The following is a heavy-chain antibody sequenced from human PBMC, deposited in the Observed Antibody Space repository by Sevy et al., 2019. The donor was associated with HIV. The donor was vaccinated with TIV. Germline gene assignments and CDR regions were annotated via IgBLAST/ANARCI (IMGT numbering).Heavy chain of an antibody. J-gene: IGHJ4*02. CDR2: ISYDGSNK. Sequence: GGSLRLSCAASGFTFSSYAMHWVRQAPGKGLEWVAVISYDGSNKYYADSVKGRFTIYRDNSKNTLYLQMNSLRGEDTAVYYCARGYSGSRDVYNLAYWGQGTLVTVSS. D-gene: IGHD3-10*01. V-gene: IGHV3-30-3*01. CDR3: ARGYSGSRDVYNLAY. CDR1: GFTFSSYA.